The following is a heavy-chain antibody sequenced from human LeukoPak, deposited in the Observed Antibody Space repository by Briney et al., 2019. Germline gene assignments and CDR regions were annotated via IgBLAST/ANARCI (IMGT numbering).Heavy chain of an antibody. D-gene: IGHD6-19*01. CDR3: ARSRSSVRERNSTPFDY. Sequence: PSETLSLTCTVSGGSISSYYWSWIRQPPGKGLEWIGYIYYSGSTNYNPSLKSRVTISVDTSKNQFSLKLSSVTAADTAVYYCARSRSSVRERNSTPFDYWGQGTLVTVSS. CDR1: GGSISSYY. V-gene: IGHV4-59*01. CDR2: IYYSGST. J-gene: IGHJ4*02.